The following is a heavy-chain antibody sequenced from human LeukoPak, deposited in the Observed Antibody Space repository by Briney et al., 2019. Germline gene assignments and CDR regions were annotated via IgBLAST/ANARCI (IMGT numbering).Heavy chain of an antibody. V-gene: IGHV3-48*03. D-gene: IGHD4-17*01. J-gene: IGHJ4*02. CDR3: AREGSYGDYDVYFDY. CDR1: GFTFSSYE. Sequence: GGSLRLSCAASGFTFSSYEMNWVRQAPGKGLEWVSYISSSGSTIHYADSVKGRFTISRDNAKNSLYLQMNSLRAEDTAVYYCAREGSYGDYDVYFDYWGQGTLVTVSS. CDR2: ISSSGSTI.